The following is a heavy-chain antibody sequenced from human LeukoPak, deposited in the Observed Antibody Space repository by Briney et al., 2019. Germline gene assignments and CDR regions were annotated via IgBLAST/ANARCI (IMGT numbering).Heavy chain of an antibody. CDR2: ISSSSSYI. V-gene: IGHV3-21*01. Sequence: GGSLRLSCAASGFTFSTYSVNWVRQAPGKGLEWVSSISSSSSYICYAESVKGRFTISRDNAKKSLYLQMNSLRAEDTAVYYCARLRIQLWPTRSRYFDYWGQGTLVTVSS. D-gene: IGHD5-18*01. J-gene: IGHJ4*02. CDR3: ARLRIQLWPTRSRYFDY. CDR1: GFTFSTYS.